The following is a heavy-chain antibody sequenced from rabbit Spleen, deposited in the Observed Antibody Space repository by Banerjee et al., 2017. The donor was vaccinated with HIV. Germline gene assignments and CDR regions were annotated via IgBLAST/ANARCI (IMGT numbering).Heavy chain of an antibody. CDR2: IYAGSSGTT. CDR3: AREDATAAGYGSARL. V-gene: IGHV1S45*01. D-gene: IGHD7-1*01. J-gene: IGHJ4*01. Sequence: QEQLVESGGGLVQPEGSLTLTCKASGVSFSDKDVMCWVRQAPGKGLEWIAYIYAGSSGTTAYASWAKGRFTISKTSSTTVTLQMTSLTAADTATYFCAREDATAAGYGSARLWGPGTLVTVS. CDR1: GVSFSDKDV.